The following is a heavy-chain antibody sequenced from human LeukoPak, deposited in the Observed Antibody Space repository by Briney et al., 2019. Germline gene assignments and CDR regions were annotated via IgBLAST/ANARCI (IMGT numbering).Heavy chain of an antibody. CDR3: AREGWGYYFDF. CDR2: IYYSGTT. D-gene: IGHD7-27*01. Sequence: GSLRLSCAASEFIFSNYAMSWVRQAPGKGLEWIGYIYYSGTTNYNPSLKSRVTISVDTSKNQFSLKLSSVTAADTAVYYCAREGWGYYFDFWGQGTLVTVSS. V-gene: IGHV4-59*01. J-gene: IGHJ4*02. CDR1: EFIFSNYA.